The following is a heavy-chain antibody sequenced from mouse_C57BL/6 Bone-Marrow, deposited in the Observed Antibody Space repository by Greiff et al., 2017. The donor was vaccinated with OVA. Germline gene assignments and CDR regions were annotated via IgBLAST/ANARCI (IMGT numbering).Heavy chain of an antibody. V-gene: IGHV1-64*01. J-gene: IGHJ3*01. Sequence: QVQLQQPGAELVKPGASVKLSCKASGYTFTSYWMHWVKQRPGQGLEWIGMIHPNSGSTNYNEKFKSKATLTVDKSSSTAYMQLSSLTSEDSAVYYCARSNWTVWFAYWGQGTLVTVSA. D-gene: IGHD4-1*01. CDR3: ARSNWTVWFAY. CDR1: GYTFTSYW. CDR2: IHPNSGST.